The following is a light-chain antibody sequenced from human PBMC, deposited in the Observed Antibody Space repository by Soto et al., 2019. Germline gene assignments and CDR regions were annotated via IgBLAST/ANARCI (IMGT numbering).Light chain of an antibody. J-gene: IGLJ3*02. V-gene: IGLV1-40*01. CDR2: GNR. CDR3: QAYDNSLTAAV. CDR1: SSNLGACYD. Sequence: QSALTQPPSVSGAPGQWVTISCTGNSSNLGACYDVHGYQQHPGAAPKLVIFGNRNRPSGVPERCSGAKSGTSASLAITGVEADDEADDYCQAYDNSLTAAVFGGGTKLTVL.